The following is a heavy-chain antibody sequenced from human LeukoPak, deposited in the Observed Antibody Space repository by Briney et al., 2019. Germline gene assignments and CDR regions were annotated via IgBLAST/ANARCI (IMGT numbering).Heavy chain of an antibody. V-gene: IGHV1-24*01. CDR3: ATGYLVTAGLMDV. D-gene: IGHD6-13*01. CDR1: GYTFTSYY. Sequence: GASVKVSCKASGYTFTSYYMHWVRQAPGKGLEWMGSFDPEDGKTVYAQKFQGRVTMTEDTSTDTAYMELSSLRSEDTAVYYCATGYLVTAGLMDVWGQGTTVTVSS. CDR2: FDPEDGKT. J-gene: IGHJ6*02.